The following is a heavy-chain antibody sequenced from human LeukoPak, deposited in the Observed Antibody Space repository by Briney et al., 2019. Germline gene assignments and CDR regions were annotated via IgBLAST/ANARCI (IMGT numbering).Heavy chain of an antibody. CDR2: ISGSGGTT. CDR1: GGSISSYY. D-gene: IGHD3-22*01. J-gene: IGHJ4*02. CDR3: AKDLTYYYDSTGYYFDY. V-gene: IGHV3-23*01. Sequence: ETLSLTCTVSGGSISSYYWSWVRQAPGKGLELVSGISGSGGTTYYADSVKGRFTISRDNSKNTLYLQLNSLRAEDTAIYYCAKDLTYYYDSTGYYFDYWGQGTLVTVSS.